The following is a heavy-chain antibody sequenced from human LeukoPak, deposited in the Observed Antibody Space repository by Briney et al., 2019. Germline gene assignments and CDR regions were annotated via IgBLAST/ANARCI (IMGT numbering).Heavy chain of an antibody. CDR2: IYYDGGT. J-gene: IGHJ4*02. V-gene: IGHV4-4*02. CDR1: GDSINYNNW. Sequence: SGTLSLTCTVSGDSINYNNWWSWVRQPPGKGLEWIGEIYYDGGTNYNPSLKSRVTISVDKSKNQVSLNLISVTAADTAVYYCAKDPAAGIETLDYWGQGTLVTVSS. D-gene: IGHD6-13*01. CDR3: AKDPAAGIETLDY.